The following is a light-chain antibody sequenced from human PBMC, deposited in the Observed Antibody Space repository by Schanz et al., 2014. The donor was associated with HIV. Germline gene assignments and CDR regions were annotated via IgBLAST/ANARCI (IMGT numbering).Light chain of an antibody. CDR1: NRDVGTYNY. CDR2: DIT. V-gene: IGLV2-8*01. CDR3: SSYTSTSTLVI. Sequence: QSALTQPPSASGSPGQSVTISCTGTNRDVGTYNYVSWYQQHPGKAPKLIIYDITERPSAVPDRFSGSRSGNTASLTVSGLQAEDEADYYCSSYTSTSTLVIFGGGTKLTVL. J-gene: IGLJ2*01.